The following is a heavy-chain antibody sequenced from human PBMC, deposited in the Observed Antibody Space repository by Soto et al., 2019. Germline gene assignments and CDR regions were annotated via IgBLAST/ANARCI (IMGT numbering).Heavy chain of an antibody. J-gene: IGHJ4*02. D-gene: IGHD2-2*01. CDR3: ARGRGSTGYLGREHSFDY. CDR1: GFSVTNNY. V-gene: IGHV3-66*01. CDR2: IDIGGNT. Sequence: EVQVVESGGGLVQPGGSLRLSCAASGFSVTNNYMNWVRQAPGKGLEWVSIIDIGGNTYYADSVKDRFTISRDNSRNTLYLHMVSLRAEDTAVYYCARGRGSTGYLGREHSFDYWGQGTLVTVSP.